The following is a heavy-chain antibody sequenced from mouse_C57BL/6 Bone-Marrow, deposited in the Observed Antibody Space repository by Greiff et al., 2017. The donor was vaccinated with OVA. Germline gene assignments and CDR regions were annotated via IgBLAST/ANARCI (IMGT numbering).Heavy chain of an antibody. V-gene: IGHV1-15*01. Sequence: VQLKESGAELVRPGASVTLSCKASGYTFTDYEMHWVKQTPVHGLEWIGAIDPETGGTAYNQKFKGKAILTADKSSSTAYMELRSLTSEDSAVYYCTRGGYFYAMDYWGQGTSVTVSS. CDR2: IDPETGGT. CDR3: TRGGYFYAMDY. J-gene: IGHJ4*01. CDR1: GYTFTDYE.